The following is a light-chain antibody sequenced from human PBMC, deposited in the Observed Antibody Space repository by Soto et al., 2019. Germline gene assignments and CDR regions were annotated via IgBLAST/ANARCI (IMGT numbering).Light chain of an antibody. Sequence: QSALTQPPSASGSPGQSVTISCTGTSSDVGGYNYVSWYQQHPGKAPKLVISDVNKRPSGVPVRFSGSKSGNTASLTVSGLQAEDEADYYCSSYAGNNIVVFGGGTKLTVL. CDR1: SSDVGGYNY. J-gene: IGLJ2*01. CDR3: SSYAGNNIVV. CDR2: DVN. V-gene: IGLV2-8*01.